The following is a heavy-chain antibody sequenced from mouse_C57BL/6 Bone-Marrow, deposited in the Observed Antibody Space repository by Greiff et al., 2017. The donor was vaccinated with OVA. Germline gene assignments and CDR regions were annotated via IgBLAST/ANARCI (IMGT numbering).Heavy chain of an antibody. V-gene: IGHV1-82*01. CDR1: GYAFSSSW. CDR3: ARILRPLDY. J-gene: IGHJ2*01. D-gene: IGHD3-2*02. Sequence: QVQLKESGPELVKPGASVKISCKASGYAFSSSWMNWVKQRPGKGLEWIGRIYPGDGDTNYNGKFKGKATLTADKSSSTAYMQLSSLTSEDSAVYFCARILRPLDYWGQGTTLTVSS. CDR2: IYPGDGDT.